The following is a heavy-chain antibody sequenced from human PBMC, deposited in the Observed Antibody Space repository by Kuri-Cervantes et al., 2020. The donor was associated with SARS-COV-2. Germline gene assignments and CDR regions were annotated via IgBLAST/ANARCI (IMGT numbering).Heavy chain of an antibody. V-gene: IGHV1-2*02. CDR3: ARKVGGDYYFDY. CDR1: GGTFISDL. CDR2: INPNSGDT. D-gene: IGHD2-21*02. J-gene: IGHJ4*02. Sequence: ASVKVSCKASGGTFISDLISWVRLAPGQGLEWMGWINPNSGDTNYAQKFQGTVTVTRDASISTAYMELSRLRSDDTAVYYCARKVGGDYYFDYWGQGTLVTVSS.